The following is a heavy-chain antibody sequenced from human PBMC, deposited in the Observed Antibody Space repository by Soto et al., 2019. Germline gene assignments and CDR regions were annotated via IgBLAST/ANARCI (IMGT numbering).Heavy chain of an antibody. CDR1: GFTFSSYS. CDR3: ARDDPHSYSSSWYDPCSFDY. J-gene: IGHJ4*02. CDR2: ISSSSSYI. V-gene: IGHV3-21*01. D-gene: IGHD6-13*01. Sequence: PGGSLRLSCAASGFTFSSYSMNWVRQAPGKGLEWVSSISSSSSYIYYADSVKGRFTISRDNAKNSLYLQMNSLRAEDTAVYYCARDDPHSYSSSWYDPCSFDYWGQGTLVTVSS.